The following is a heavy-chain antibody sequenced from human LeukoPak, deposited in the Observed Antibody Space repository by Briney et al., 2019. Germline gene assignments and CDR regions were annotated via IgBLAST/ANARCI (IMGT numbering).Heavy chain of an antibody. J-gene: IGHJ4*02. CDR1: GGSISSYY. CDR3: ARVGVDYSGNVIKYYFDY. V-gene: IGHV4-59*01. D-gene: IGHD4-23*01. CDR2: IYYSGTT. Sequence: SEPLSLTCTVSGGSISSYYWSWIRQPPGKGLEWIGYIYYSGTTNYNPSLKSRIIISVDTSKNQFSLQLSPVIAADTAVYYCARVGVDYSGNVIKYYFDYWGQGTLVTVSP.